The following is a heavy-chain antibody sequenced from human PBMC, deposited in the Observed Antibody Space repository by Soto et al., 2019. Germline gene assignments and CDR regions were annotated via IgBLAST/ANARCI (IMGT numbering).Heavy chain of an antibody. Sequence: SETLSLTCTVSGGSISSGDYYWSWIRQPPGKGLEWIGYIYYSGSTYYNPSLKSRVTISVDTSKNQFSLKLSSVTAADTAVYFCASEDRGDFWSGYWYGMDVWGQGTTVSVSS. J-gene: IGHJ6*02. CDR1: GGSISSGDYY. D-gene: IGHD3-3*01. V-gene: IGHV4-30-4*01. CDR2: IYYSGST. CDR3: ASEDRGDFWSGYWYGMDV.